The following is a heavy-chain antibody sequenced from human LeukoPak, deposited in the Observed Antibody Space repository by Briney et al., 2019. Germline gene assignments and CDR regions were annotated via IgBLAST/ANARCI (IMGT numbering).Heavy chain of an antibody. CDR1: GGSISSYY. D-gene: IGHD3-10*01. CDR3: ARPALWFGESLFDY. J-gene: IGHJ4*02. CDR2: VYYNDIT. V-gene: IGHV4-59*08. Sequence: SETLSLTCTVSGGSISSYYWSWIRQPPGKGLEWIAYVYYNDITHYNPSLKSRVTISVDTSKNQFSLKLSSVTAADTAVYYCARPALWFGESLFDYWGQGTLVTVSS.